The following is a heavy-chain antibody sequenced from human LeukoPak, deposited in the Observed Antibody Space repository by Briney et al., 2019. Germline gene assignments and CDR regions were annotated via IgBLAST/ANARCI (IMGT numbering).Heavy chain of an antibody. CDR3: TTDNFYFDS. V-gene: IGHV3-15*01. Sequence: AGGSLRLSCAASGFIFNYSWFSWVRQAPGKGLEWVGRVNSKTDGETRGVAATVKSRLTISRDDSKNTVHLLMNSLKTEDAAVYYCTTDNFYFDSWGQGTLVTVSS. CDR2: VNSKTDGETR. CDR1: GFIFNYSW. D-gene: IGHD3-3*01. J-gene: IGHJ4*02.